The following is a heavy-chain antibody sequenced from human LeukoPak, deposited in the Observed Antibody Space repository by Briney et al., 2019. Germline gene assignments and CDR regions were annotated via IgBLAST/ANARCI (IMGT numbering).Heavy chain of an antibody. CDR2: IYARGNT. V-gene: IGHV4-61*02. Sequence: SETLSLTCTVSGGSISGNYYWSWIRQPAGKGLEWIGRIYARGNTNYNPSLKSRVTISVDTSKNQFSLKLSSVTAADTAVYYCSAYYYDSSSYYFDYWGQGTLVTVSS. CDR3: SAYYYDSSSYYFDY. J-gene: IGHJ4*02. D-gene: IGHD3-22*01. CDR1: GGSISGNYY.